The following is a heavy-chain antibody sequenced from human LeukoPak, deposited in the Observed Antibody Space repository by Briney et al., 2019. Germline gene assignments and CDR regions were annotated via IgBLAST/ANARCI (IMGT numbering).Heavy chain of an antibody. J-gene: IGHJ6*03. D-gene: IGHD3-9*01. Sequence: GGSLRLSSAASGFTFKNYGINWVRQAPGKGLEWVAVISYDGNNKYHTDSVKGRFTISRDNSKNTLYLHMDSLRPGDTAVYYCARAPKYYNILTGSYDYYYYMDVWGKGTTVTVSS. CDR1: GFTFKNYG. V-gene: IGHV3-30*03. CDR2: ISYDGNNK. CDR3: ARAPKYYNILTGSYDYYYYMDV.